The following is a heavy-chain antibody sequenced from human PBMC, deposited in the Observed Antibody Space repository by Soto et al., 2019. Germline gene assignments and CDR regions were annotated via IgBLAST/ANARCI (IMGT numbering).Heavy chain of an antibody. D-gene: IGHD2-21*02. CDR1: GYTFSSSG. CDR2: VGNYNGNT. CDR3: ARGGGAYCGNDCIRAVDI. Sequence: ASVKVSCKASGYTFSSSGVSWVRQAPGQGFEWMGWVGNYNGNTNYAQMFQGRVTMTTDTSTSTAYMELRSLRLDDTAVYYCARGGGAYCGNDCIRAVDIWGQGTMVT. J-gene: IGHJ3*02. V-gene: IGHV1-18*01.